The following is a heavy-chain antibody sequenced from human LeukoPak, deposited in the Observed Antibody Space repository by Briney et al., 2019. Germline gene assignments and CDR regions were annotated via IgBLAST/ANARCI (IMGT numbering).Heavy chain of an antibody. CDR2: ISGSGGST. CDR1: GVTFSSYA. CDR3: ANTVYNWNDHWFDP. V-gene: IGHV3-23*01. Sequence: GGSLRLSCAASGVTFSSYAMSWVRQAPGKGLEWVSAISGSGGSTYYADSVKGRFTISRDNSKNTLYLQMNSLRAEDTAVYYCANTVYNWNDHWFDPWGQGTLVTVSS. J-gene: IGHJ5*02. D-gene: IGHD1-1*01.